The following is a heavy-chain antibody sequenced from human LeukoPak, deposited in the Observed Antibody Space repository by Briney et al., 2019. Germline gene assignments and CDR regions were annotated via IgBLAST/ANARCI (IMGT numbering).Heavy chain of an antibody. J-gene: IGHJ3*02. CDR2: IIPILDIA. Sequence: GFSVKVSCKASGGTFSSYGISWVRQAPGQGLEWMGRIIPILDIANYAQKFQGRVTITADKSTSTAYMELSSLRSEDTAVYYCARVGDPMIGKDARIDIWGQGTMVTVSS. V-gene: IGHV1-69*04. CDR1: GGTFSSYG. CDR3: ARVGDPMIGKDARIDI. D-gene: IGHD3-22*01.